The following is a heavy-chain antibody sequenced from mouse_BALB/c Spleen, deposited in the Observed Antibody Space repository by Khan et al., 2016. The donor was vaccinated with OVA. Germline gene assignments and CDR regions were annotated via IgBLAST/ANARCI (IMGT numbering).Heavy chain of an antibody. CDR2: IYPGTDST. J-gene: IGHJ3*01. V-gene: IGHV1-76*01. D-gene: IGHD2-4*01. CDR1: GYIFTNYW. Sequence: QVQLKESGAELVRPGASVKLSCKTSGYIFTNYWIHWLKQRSGQGLEWIARIYPGTDSTYYTEKFKDKATLTADISSSTAYMQLSSLKSEDSAVYFCAGSGDYDEVWFAYWGQGTLVTVSA. CDR3: AGSGDYDEVWFAY.